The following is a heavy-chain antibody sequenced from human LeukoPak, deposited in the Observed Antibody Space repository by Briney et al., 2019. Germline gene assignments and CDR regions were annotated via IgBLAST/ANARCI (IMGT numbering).Heavy chain of an antibody. Sequence: PGGSLRLSCAASGFTFSSYDMHWVRQATGKGLEWVSAIGTAGDTYYPGSVKGRFTISRENAKNSLYLQMNSLRAGDTAVYYCARGDGWFYGMDVWGQGPTVTVSS. CDR3: ARGDGWFYGMDV. D-gene: IGHD5-24*01. CDR1: GFTFSSYD. J-gene: IGHJ6*02. V-gene: IGHV3-13*01. CDR2: IGTAGDT.